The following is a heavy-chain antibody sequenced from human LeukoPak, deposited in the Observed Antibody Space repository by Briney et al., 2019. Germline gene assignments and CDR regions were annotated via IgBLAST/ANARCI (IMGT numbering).Heavy chain of an antibody. J-gene: IGHJ6*03. CDR2: LSYDGNNK. CDR1: GFIFSSYA. D-gene: IGHD3-16*01. CDR3: ARDKDYVRYYYMDV. V-gene: IGHV3-30*04. Sequence: GGSLRLSCAASGFIFSSYAMHWVRQAPGKGLEWVAILSYDGNNKYYTDSVKGRFTISTDNSKNALYLQMNSLRAEDTAVYYCARDKDYVRYYYMDVWGKGTTVTVSS.